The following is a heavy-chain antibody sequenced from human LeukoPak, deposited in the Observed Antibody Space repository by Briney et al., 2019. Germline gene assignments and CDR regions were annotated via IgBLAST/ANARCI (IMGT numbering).Heavy chain of an antibody. CDR2: IYYSGST. CDR3: ASSHRRDIVVVPTLGDY. V-gene: IGHV4-59*01. CDR1: GGSISSYY. J-gene: IGHJ4*02. Sequence: PSETLSLTCTVSGGSISSYYWSWIRQPPGKGLEWIGYIYYSGSTNYNPSLKSRVTISVDTSKNQFSLKLSSVTAEDTAVYYCASSHRRDIVVVPTLGDYWGQGTLVTVSS. D-gene: IGHD2-2*01.